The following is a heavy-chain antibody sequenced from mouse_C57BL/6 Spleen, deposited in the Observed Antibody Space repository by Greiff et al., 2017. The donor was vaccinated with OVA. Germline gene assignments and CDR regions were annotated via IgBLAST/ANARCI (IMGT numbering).Heavy chain of an antibody. V-gene: IGHV1-69*01. J-gene: IGHJ4*01. D-gene: IGHD2-1*01. Sequence: VQLQQPGAELVMPGASVKLSCKASGYTFTSYWMHWVKQRPGQGLEWIGEIDPSDSYTNYNQKFKGKSTLTVDKSSSTAYMQLSSLTSEDSAVYYCARPIYYGNFDYAMDYWGQGTSVTVSS. CDR1: GYTFTSYW. CDR2: IDPSDSYT. CDR3: ARPIYYGNFDYAMDY.